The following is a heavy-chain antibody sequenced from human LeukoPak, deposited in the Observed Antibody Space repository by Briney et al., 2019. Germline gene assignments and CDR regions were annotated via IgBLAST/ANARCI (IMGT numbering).Heavy chain of an antibody. V-gene: IGHV3-48*03. CDR2: ISSSGSTI. D-gene: IGHD3-10*01. Sequence: GGSLRLSCAASGFTFSTYEINWVRQAPGKGLEWVPYISSSGSTIYYADSVKGRFTISRDNAKNSLYLQMNSLRAEDTAVYYCARDYYGSGSYPLFDYWGQGTLVTVSS. CDR3: ARDYYGSGSYPLFDY. CDR1: GFTFSTYE. J-gene: IGHJ4*02.